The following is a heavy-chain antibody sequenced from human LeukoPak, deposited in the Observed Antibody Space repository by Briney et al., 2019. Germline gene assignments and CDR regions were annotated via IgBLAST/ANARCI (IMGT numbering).Heavy chain of an antibody. Sequence: ASVKVSCNASGYTFTGYYMHWVRQAPGQGLEWMGWINPNAGGTNYAQKFQGRVTMTRDTSISTANMELSRLRSDDTAVYYCARDSGVFARGVIITALLDYWGQGTLVTVSS. CDR1: GYTFTGYY. CDR3: ARDSGVFARGVIITALLDY. J-gene: IGHJ4*02. CDR2: INPNAGGT. D-gene: IGHD3-10*01. V-gene: IGHV1-2*02.